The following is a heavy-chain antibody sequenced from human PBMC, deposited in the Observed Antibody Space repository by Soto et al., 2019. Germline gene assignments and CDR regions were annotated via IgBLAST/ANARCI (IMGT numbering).Heavy chain of an antibody. CDR2: ISAYSGNT. J-gene: IGHJ6*02. V-gene: IGHV1-18*01. CDR1: GYTFTSYG. CDR3: ARDQEGNIAAAPMNYYYYYGMDV. Sequence: GASVKVSCKASGYTFTSYGISWVRQAPGQGLEWMGWISAYSGNTNYAQKLQGRVTMTTDTSTSTAYMELRSLRSDDTAVYYCARDQEGNIAAAPMNYYYYYGMDVWGQGTTVTVSS. D-gene: IGHD6-13*01.